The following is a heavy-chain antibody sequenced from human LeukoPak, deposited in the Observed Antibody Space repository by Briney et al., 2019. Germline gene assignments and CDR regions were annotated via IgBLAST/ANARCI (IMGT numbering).Heavy chain of an antibody. Sequence: GGSLRLSCAASGFTFSSYSMNWVRQAPGKGLEWVSSISSSSSYIYYADSVKGRFTISRDNAKNSLYLQMNSLRAEDTAVYYCARDPAPPGSTSCCLIDYWGQGTLVTVSS. CDR1: GFTFSSYS. CDR3: ARDPAPPGSTSCCLIDY. V-gene: IGHV3-21*01. D-gene: IGHD2-2*01. CDR2: ISSSSSYI. J-gene: IGHJ4*02.